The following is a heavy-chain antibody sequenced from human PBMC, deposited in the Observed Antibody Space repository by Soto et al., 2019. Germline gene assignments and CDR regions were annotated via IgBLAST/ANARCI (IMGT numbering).Heavy chain of an antibody. D-gene: IGHD1-26*01. CDR2: ISAGKGDT. J-gene: IGHJ4*02. CDR1: VYTFSSYG. Sequence: VQLVQSGAEVRKPAASVKVACKASVYTFSSYGISWVLQAPVKGLEWMGWISAGKGDTNYAQKFQGRVSMTTDTSTSTADMELRSLISYDTVVYYCARDGFTVISSGSFDYWGQGTLVTVSS. V-gene: IGHV1-18*04. CDR3: ARDGFTVISSGSFDY.